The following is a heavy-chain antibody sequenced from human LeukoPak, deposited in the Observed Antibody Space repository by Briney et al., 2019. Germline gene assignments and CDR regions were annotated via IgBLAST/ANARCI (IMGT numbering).Heavy chain of an antibody. CDR1: GYTFTNCY. J-gene: IGHJ4*02. V-gene: IGHV1-2*06. CDR3: ASLYDIVGTTVDY. Sequence: ASVKISCKTSGYTFTNCYIHCMRQAPGQWLELMGRIDPNTGGIKSAKTFQGRVTMTRDTSISTAYMALSGLRSDDTAVYYCASLYDIVGTTVDYWGQGTLVTVSS. CDR2: IDPNTGGI. D-gene: IGHD1-26*01.